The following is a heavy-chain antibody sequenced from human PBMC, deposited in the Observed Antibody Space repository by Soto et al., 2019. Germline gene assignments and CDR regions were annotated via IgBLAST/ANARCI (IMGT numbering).Heavy chain of an antibody. CDR1: GGTFSSYA. J-gene: IGHJ4*02. CDR2: IIPVFGTA. CDR3: ASDPVLEYCGVDCSSG. Sequence: QVQLVQSGAEVKKPGSSVKVSCKASGGTFSSYAISWVRQAPGQGLEWMGGIIPVFGTANYAQKFQGGVTITADESTRTAYMELSSLRSEDTAVYYCASDPVLEYCGVDCSSGWGQGTLVTLSS. D-gene: IGHD2-21*02. V-gene: IGHV1-69*12.